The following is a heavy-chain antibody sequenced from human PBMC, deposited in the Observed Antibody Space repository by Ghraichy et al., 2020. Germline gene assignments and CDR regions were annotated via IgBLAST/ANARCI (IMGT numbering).Heavy chain of an antibody. CDR1: GFTFSTYA. J-gene: IGHJ4*02. Sequence: GGSLRLSCVASGFTFSTYAMSWVRQAPGKGREWVSVISGSGDRTHYADSVKGRLTISRDNPKNTLYLQMSSLRAEDTAVYYCAKDHWGVATFGYFDYRGQGTLLTVSS. D-gene: IGHD5-12*01. CDR3: AKDHWGVATFGYFDY. V-gene: IGHV3-23*01. CDR2: ISGSGDRT.